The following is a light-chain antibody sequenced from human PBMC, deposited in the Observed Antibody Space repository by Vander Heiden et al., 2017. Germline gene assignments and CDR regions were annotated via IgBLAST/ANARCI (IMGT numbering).Light chain of an antibody. CDR1: KNY. CDR3: QQYYSTPVT. CDR2: WAS. J-gene: IGKJ4*01. V-gene: IGKV4-1*01. Sequence: DIVMTQSPDSLAVSLGERATINNKNYLAWYQQKPGQPPKLLIYWASTRESGVPDRFSRSGSGTDFTLTISSLQAEDVAVYYCQQYYSTPVTFGGGTKVEIK.